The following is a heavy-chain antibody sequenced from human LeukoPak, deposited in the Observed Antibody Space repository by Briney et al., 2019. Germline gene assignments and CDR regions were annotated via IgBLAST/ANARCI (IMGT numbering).Heavy chain of an antibody. V-gene: IGHV4-34*01. J-gene: IGHJ3*02. CDR1: GGSFSDNY. CDR2: INHSGST. Sequence: SETLSLTCAVYGGSFSDNYWSWIRQPPGKGLEWIGEINHSGSTNYSPSLRSRVTISVDTSKNQFSLNLRSVTAADTAVYYCASPTTVTTTAYRAFDIWGQGTMVTVSA. CDR3: ASPTTVTTTAYRAFDI. D-gene: IGHD4-17*01.